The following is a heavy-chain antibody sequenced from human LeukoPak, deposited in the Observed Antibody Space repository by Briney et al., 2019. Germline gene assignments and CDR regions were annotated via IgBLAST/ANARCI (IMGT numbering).Heavy chain of an antibody. Sequence: PSETLSLTCTVSGGSLSSSSYYWGWIRQPPGKGLEWIGNIYYSGSTYYNPSLKSRVTISVDTSKNQFSLKLTSVTAADTAVYYCARRAIAAAVFLFRDLHWFDPWGQGTLVTVSS. J-gene: IGHJ5*02. D-gene: IGHD6-13*01. V-gene: IGHV4-39*01. CDR3: ARRAIAAAVFLFRDLHWFDP. CDR1: GGSLSSSSYY. CDR2: IYYSGST.